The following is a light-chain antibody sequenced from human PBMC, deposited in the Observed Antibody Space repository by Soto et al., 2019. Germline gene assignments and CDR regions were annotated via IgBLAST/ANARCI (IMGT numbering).Light chain of an antibody. V-gene: IGLV2-8*01. CDR2: EVS. CDR3: SSYAASNTYV. CDR1: SSDVGGYNY. Sequence: QSLLTQPPSASGSPGQSVTISCTGTSSDVGGYNYVSWYQPHPGKAPKLMIYEVSKRPSGVPDRFSGSKSGNTASLTVSGLQAEDEADYYCSSYAASNTYVFGTGTKVTVL. J-gene: IGLJ1*01.